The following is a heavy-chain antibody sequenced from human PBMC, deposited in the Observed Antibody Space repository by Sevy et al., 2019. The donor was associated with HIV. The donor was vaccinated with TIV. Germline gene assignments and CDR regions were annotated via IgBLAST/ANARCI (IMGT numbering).Heavy chain of an antibody. CDR3: ARDLEFYDYGDYGPAFMPDY. J-gene: IGHJ4*02. D-gene: IGHD4-17*01. CDR1: GFSLSTYG. V-gene: IGHV3-33*01. CDR2: IWFDGSNT. Sequence: GGSLRLSCAASGFSLSTYGMHWVRQAPGKGLEWVAVIWFDGSNTYYADSVKGRFTISRDIAKNTLHLQMNSLRVEDTAVYYCARDLEFYDYGDYGPAFMPDYCGQGTLVTVSS.